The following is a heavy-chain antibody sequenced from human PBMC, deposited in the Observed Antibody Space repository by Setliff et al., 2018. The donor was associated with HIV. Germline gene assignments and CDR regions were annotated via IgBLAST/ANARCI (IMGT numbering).Heavy chain of an antibody. CDR2: IIPLFGTA. D-gene: IGHD3-22*01. Sequence: SVKVSCKASGRTFSNYAFSWVRQAPGQGLEWMGGIIPLFGTANYAQNFQGRVTITADASTSTAYMELSSLRSEDTAMYYCARDRHHYDSSGFDAFALWGQGTMGTVSS. J-gene: IGHJ3*01. CDR1: GRTFSNYA. CDR3: ARDRHHYDSSGFDAFAL. V-gene: IGHV1-69*13.